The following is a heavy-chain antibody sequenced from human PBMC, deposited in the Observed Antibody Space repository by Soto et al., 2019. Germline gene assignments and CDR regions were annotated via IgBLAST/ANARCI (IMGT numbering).Heavy chain of an antibody. CDR1: GFTFSSYD. J-gene: IGHJ4*02. Sequence: GGSLRLSCAASGFTFSSYDMHWVRQAPGKGLEWVALIWYDGTNKYYADSVKGRFTISRDNSKNTLYLRMNSLRAEDTAVYYCARGNYDVDIVGLRLYYFDYWGQGTLVTVSS. V-gene: IGHV3-33*01. CDR3: ARGNYDVDIVGLRLYYFDY. D-gene: IGHD5-12*01. CDR2: IWYDGTNK.